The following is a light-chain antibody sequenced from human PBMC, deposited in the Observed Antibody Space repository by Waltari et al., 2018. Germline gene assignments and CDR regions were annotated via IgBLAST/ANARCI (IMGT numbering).Light chain of an antibody. CDR1: QSVLYSSNNKNY. V-gene: IGKV4-1*01. CDR3: QQYYNSPWT. Sequence: DIVMTQSPDSLAVSLGERATINCKSSQSVLYSSNNKNYLAWYQQKPGQPPKRLIYWASTRESGVPDRFSGSGSGTDFTRTISSLQAEDVAVYYCQQYYNSPWTFGQGTKVEIK. CDR2: WAS. J-gene: IGKJ1*01.